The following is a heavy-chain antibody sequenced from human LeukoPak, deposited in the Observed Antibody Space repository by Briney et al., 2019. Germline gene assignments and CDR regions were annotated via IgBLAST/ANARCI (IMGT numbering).Heavy chain of an antibody. CDR1: GGSISSGGYY. CDR3: AGWLEGSGWVGPYFDY. CDR2: IYYSGST. J-gene: IGHJ4*02. Sequence: TSETLSLTCTVSGGSISSGGYYWSWIRQHPGKGLEWIGYIYYSGSTYYNPSLKSRVSISIDTSKNQFSLKLTSVTAADTAVYYCAGWLEGSGWVGPYFDYWGQGTLVTVSS. V-gene: IGHV4-31*03. D-gene: IGHD6-19*01.